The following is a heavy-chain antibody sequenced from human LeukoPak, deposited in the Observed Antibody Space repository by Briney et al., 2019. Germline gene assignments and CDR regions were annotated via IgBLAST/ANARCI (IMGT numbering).Heavy chain of an antibody. J-gene: IGHJ6*03. CDR3: ARHPYYYYYYYMDV. CDR1: GYTFTSYG. Sequence: GASVKVSCKASGYTFTSYGISWVRQAPGQGLEWMGWISAYNGNTNYAQKLQGRVTMTTDTSTSTAYMELRSLRSDDTAVYYCARHPYYYYYYYMDVWGKGTTVTVSS. V-gene: IGHV1-18*01. CDR2: ISAYNGNT.